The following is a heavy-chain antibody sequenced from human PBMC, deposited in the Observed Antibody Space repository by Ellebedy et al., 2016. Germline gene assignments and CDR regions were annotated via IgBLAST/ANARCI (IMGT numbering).Heavy chain of an antibody. CDR2: IFSDGNT. V-gene: IGHV3-53*01. CDR3: ARGVGSGWFDP. Sequence: GESLKISCAASGFTVSTNYMKWVRQAPGKGLEWVSAIFSDGNTYYAASVKGRFTISRDNSKNTLYLQRNSLRAEDTAVYYWARGVGSGWFDPWGQGTLVTVSS. CDR1: GFTVSTNY. J-gene: IGHJ5*02. D-gene: IGHD2-15*01.